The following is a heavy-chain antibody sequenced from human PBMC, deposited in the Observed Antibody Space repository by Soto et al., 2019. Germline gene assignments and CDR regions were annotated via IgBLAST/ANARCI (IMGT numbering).Heavy chain of an antibody. V-gene: IGHV4-59*01. D-gene: IGHD3-16*01. Sequence: PWETLSLTCTVSGGSISSYYWSWFRQPPGKGLEWIGYIYYSGSTNYNPSLKSRVTISVDTSKNQSSLKLSSVTAADTAVYYCAKMRLGYYYGMDVWGQGTTVTVS. CDR2: IYYSGST. CDR3: AKMRLGYYYGMDV. J-gene: IGHJ6*02. CDR1: GGSISSYY.